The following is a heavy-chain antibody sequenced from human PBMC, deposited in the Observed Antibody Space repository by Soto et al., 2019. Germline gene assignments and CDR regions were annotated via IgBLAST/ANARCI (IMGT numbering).Heavy chain of an antibody. D-gene: IGHD3-22*01. Sequence: EASVKVSCKASGGTFSSYAISWVRQAPGQGLEWMGGIIPIFGTANYAQKFQGRVTITADESTSTAYMELSSLRSEDTAVYYCAREAGPITMIVVAYDAFDIWGQGTMVTVSS. CDR3: AREAGPITMIVVAYDAFDI. CDR1: GGTFSSYA. V-gene: IGHV1-69*13. CDR2: IIPIFGTA. J-gene: IGHJ3*02.